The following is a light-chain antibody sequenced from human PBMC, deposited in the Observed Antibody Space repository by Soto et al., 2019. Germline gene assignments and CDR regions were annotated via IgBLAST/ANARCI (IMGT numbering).Light chain of an antibody. CDR1: SSDVGGYNY. CDR3: SSYTSSSTLV. J-gene: IGLJ2*01. CDR2: EVS. V-gene: IGLV2-14*01. Sequence: QSVLTQPASVSGSPGQSITISCTGTSSDVGGYNYVSWYQQHPGKAPKLMISEVSNRPSGVSNRFSGSKSGNTASLTISGHQAEDEADYYCSSYTSSSTLVFGGGTKLTVL.